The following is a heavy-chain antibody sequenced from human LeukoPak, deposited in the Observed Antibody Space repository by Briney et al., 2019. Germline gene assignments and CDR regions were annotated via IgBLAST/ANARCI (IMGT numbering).Heavy chain of an antibody. CDR1: GFAVSNSY. Sequence: GGSLRLSCAASGFAVSNSYMSWVRQAPGKGLEWVSIIYGGGSTYYADSVNGRFTISRHNSKNTLFLQMNSLRTEDTAVYYCARAYDSSGYWPEYFHHWGQGTLVTVSS. CDR2: IYGGGST. J-gene: IGHJ1*01. V-gene: IGHV3-53*04. D-gene: IGHD3-22*01. CDR3: ARAYDSSGYWPEYFHH.